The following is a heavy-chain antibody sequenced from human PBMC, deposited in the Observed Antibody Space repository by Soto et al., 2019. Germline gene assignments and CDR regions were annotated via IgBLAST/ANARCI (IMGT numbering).Heavy chain of an antibody. V-gene: IGHV1-69*01. CDR1: GGTVSSYA. CDR2: FIPIFVSA. D-gene: IGHD3-10*01. J-gene: IGHJ4*02. CDR3: ARDVSSDTTGFRGYDL. Sequence: QLHLVQSGAEVKKAGSSVKVSCKASGGTVSSYAITWVRQAPGKGLEWMGVFIPIFVSAHYAPKFQGRITITADESTSTAYMELSGRTSEDTAIYYCARDVSSDTTGFRGYDLWGQGTQVTVSS.